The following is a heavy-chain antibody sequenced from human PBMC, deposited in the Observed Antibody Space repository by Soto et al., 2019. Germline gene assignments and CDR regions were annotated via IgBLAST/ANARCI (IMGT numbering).Heavy chain of an antibody. V-gene: IGHV3-21*01. Sequence: GGSLRLSCAASGFTFSSYSMNWVRQAPGKGLEWVSSISSSSSYIYYADSVKGRFTISRDNAKNSLYLQMNSLRAEDTAVYYFARDLYSLFECSGYHPNWFDPWGQGTLVTVSS. CDR1: GFTFSSYS. CDR2: ISSSSSYI. CDR3: ARDLYSLFECSGYHPNWFDP. D-gene: IGHD3-22*01. J-gene: IGHJ5*02.